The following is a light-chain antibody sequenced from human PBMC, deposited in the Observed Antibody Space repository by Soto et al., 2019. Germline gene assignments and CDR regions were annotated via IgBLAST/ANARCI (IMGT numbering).Light chain of an antibody. Sequence: QSVLTQPDSVSGYLGESITISCTGTNSDVGSYNLVSWYQQHPGKAPKLMIYEGSKRPSGVSNRFSGSKSGNTASLTISGLQAEDEADYCCCSYAGSPYVFGTGTKVTVL. CDR3: CSYAGSPYV. V-gene: IGLV2-23*01. CDR1: NSDVGSYNL. J-gene: IGLJ1*01. CDR2: EGS.